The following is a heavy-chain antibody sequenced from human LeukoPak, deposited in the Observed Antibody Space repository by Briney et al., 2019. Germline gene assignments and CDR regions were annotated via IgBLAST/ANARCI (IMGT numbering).Heavy chain of an antibody. CDR3: ARAYQLLKRFLEWLLNYYYYYGMDV. Sequence: GGSLRLSCAASGFTCSDYYRSWIRPAAGKGLEWASYISSSGSTIYYADSVKGRFTISRDNAKNSLYLQMNSLRAEDTAVYYCARAYQLLKRFLEWLLNYYYYYGMDVWGQGTTVTVSS. CDR1: GFTCSDYY. D-gene: IGHD3-3*01. CDR2: ISSSGSTI. J-gene: IGHJ6*02. V-gene: IGHV3-11*01.